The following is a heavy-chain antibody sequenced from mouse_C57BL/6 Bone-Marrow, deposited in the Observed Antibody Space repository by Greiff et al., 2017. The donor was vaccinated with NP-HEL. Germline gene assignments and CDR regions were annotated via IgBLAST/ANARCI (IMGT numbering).Heavy chain of an antibody. CDR1: GFTFSSYA. CDR2: ISDGGSYT. Sequence: EVMLVESGGGLVKPGGSLKLSCAASGFTFSSYAMSWVRQTPEKRLEWVATISDGGSYTYYPDNVKGRFTISRDNAKNNLYLQMSHLKSEETAMYYCASLYDGYYHWYFDVWGTGTTVTVSS. D-gene: IGHD2-3*01. J-gene: IGHJ1*03. CDR3: ASLYDGYYHWYFDV. V-gene: IGHV5-4*03.